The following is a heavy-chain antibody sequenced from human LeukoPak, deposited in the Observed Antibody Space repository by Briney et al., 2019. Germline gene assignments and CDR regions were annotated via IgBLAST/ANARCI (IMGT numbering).Heavy chain of an antibody. D-gene: IGHD3-16*01. V-gene: IGHV4-38-2*02. CDR2: IYHSGST. Sequence: SETLFLTCTVSGYSISSGYYWGWIRQPPGKGLEWIGSIYHSGSTYYNPSLKSRVTISVDTSKNQFSLKLSSVTAADTAVYYCARVSKIRSYYYYYYMDVWGKGTTVTVSS. CDR3: ARVSKIRSYYYYYYMDV. CDR1: GYSISSGYY. J-gene: IGHJ6*03.